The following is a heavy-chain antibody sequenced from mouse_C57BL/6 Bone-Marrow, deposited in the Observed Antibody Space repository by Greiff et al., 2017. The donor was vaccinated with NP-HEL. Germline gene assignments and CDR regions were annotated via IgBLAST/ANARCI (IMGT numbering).Heavy chain of an antibody. CDR1: GYTFTSYW. V-gene: IGHV1-53*01. CDR2: INPSNGGT. J-gene: IGHJ3*01. D-gene: IGHD1-1*01. Sequence: QVQLKQSGTELVKPGASVKLSCKASGYTFTSYWMHWVKQRPGQGLEWIGNINPSNGGTNYNEKFKSKATLTVDKSSSTAYMQLSSLTSEDSAVYYCARVYYYGSERAWFAYWGQGTLVTVSA. CDR3: ARVYYYGSERAWFAY.